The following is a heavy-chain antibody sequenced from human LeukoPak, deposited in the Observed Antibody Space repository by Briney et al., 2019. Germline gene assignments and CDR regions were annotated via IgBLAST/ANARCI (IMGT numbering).Heavy chain of an antibody. V-gene: IGHV4-39*07. D-gene: IGHD5-18*01. CDR3: ANVDTAMVTGVDY. Sequence: PSETLSLTCTVSGGSISSSSYYWGWIRQPPGKGLEWIGSIYYSGSTYYNPSLKSRVTISVDTSKNQFSLKLSSVTAADTAVYYCANVDTAMVTGVDYWSQGTLVTVSS. CDR1: GGSISSSSYY. J-gene: IGHJ4*02. CDR2: IYYSGST.